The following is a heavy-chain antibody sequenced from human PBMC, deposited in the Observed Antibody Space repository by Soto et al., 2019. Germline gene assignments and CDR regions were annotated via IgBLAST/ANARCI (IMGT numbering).Heavy chain of an antibody. CDR2: IIPIFGTA. CDR3: ARDGFGSSGYDNWVDP. CDR1: GGTFSSYA. D-gene: IGHD5-12*01. V-gene: IGHV1-69*06. J-gene: IGHJ5*02. Sequence: ASVKVSFKASGGTFSSYAISWVRQAPGQGLEWMGGIIPIFGTANYAQKFQGRVTITADKSTSTAYMELSSLRSEDTAVYYCARDGFGSSGYDNWVDPWGQGTLVTVS.